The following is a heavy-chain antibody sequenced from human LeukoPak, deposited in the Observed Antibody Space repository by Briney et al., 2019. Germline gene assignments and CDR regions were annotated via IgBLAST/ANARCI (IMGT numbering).Heavy chain of an antibody. CDR3: ASYCGGDCYKLQRNAFDI. V-gene: IGHV4-59*01. Sequence: SETLSLTCTVSGGSISSYYWSWIRQPPGKGLEWIGYIYYSGSTNYNPSLKSRVTISVDTSKNQFSLKLSSVTAADTAVYYCASYCGGDCYKLQRNAFDIWGQGTMVTVSS. CDR1: GGSISSYY. J-gene: IGHJ3*02. D-gene: IGHD2-21*02. CDR2: IYYSGST.